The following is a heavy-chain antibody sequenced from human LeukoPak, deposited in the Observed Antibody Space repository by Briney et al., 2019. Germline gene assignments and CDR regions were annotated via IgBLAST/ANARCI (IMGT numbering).Heavy chain of an antibody. D-gene: IGHD3-9*01. Sequence: GGSLRLSCAASGFTFSNYAMSWVRQAPGKGLEWVSAILGSAGSTYYADSVKGRFTVSKDNSKSTLYLQMNSLRAEDTALYYCAKWGDYDVLTGYYVPDYWGQGTLVTVSS. J-gene: IGHJ4*02. CDR1: GFTFSNYA. CDR3: AKWGDYDVLTGYYVPDY. CDR2: ILGSAGST. V-gene: IGHV3-23*01.